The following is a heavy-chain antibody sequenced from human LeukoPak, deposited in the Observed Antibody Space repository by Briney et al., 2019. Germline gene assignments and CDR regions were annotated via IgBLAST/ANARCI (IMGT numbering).Heavy chain of an antibody. CDR1: AFTLSTYA. Sequence: PLGSLRLSSAPPAFTLSTYAMSCVPHTPRKRLECVLGISGSGGSTYYAEYVKCRFTIYRDNSKNTLYTQMNSLRAEDTDVYYCAKVFPTAGTFDYWGQGTLVTVSS. CDR3: AKVFPTAGTFDY. D-gene: IGHD6-13*01. V-gene: IGHV3-23*01. CDR2: ISGSGGST. J-gene: IGHJ4*02.